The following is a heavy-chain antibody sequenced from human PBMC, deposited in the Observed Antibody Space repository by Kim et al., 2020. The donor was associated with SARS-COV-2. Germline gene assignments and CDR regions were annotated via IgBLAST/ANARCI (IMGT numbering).Heavy chain of an antibody. Sequence: SVKVSCKASGGTFSSYAISWVRQAPGQGLEWMGGIIPIFGTANYAQKFQGRVTITADKSTSTAYMELSSLRSEDTAVYYCVRVPRGYSYGRMDVWGQGTTVTVSS. CDR3: VRVPRGYSYGRMDV. V-gene: IGHV1-69*06. CDR2: IIPIFGTA. D-gene: IGHD5-18*01. CDR1: GGTFSSYA. J-gene: IGHJ6*02.